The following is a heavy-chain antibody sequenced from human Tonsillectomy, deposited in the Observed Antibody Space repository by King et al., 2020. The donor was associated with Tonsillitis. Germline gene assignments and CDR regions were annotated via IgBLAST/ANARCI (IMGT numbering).Heavy chain of an antibody. CDR2: IKSKNDGGTT. V-gene: IGHV3-15*01. CDR1: GFSFSNAW. Sequence: VQLVESGGGLVKPGGSLRLSCAASGFSFSNAWMSWVRHVPGKGLEWLGRIKSKNDGGTTDYGAPVKGRFTISRDDSKNMLYLQMNSLKTEDTAVYYCTCINWMTGPTVDYWGQGTLVTVSS. J-gene: IGHJ4*02. D-gene: IGHD1-7*01. CDR3: TCINWMTGPTVDY.